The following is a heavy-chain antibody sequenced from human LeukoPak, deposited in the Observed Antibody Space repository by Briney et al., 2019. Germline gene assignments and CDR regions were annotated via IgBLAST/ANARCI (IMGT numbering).Heavy chain of an antibody. Sequence: GGSLRLSCAASGFTFSSYAMHWVRQAPGKGLEWVAVISYDGSNKYYADSVKGRFTISRDNSKNTLYLQMNSLRAEDTAVYYCARGVRFLEWEGGTLDYWGQGTLVTVSS. V-gene: IGHV3-30-3*01. J-gene: IGHJ4*02. D-gene: IGHD3-3*01. CDR1: GFTFSSYA. CDR3: ARGVRFLEWEGGTLDY. CDR2: ISYDGSNK.